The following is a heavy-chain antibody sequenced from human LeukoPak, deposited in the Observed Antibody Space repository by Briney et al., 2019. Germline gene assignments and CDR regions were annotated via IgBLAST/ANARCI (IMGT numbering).Heavy chain of an antibody. CDR2: ISPSGTTM. V-gene: IGHV3-11*01. CDR3: ARYKGLGD. D-gene: IGHD1-1*01. CDR1: GFTFSDYY. Sequence: GGSLRLSCAASGFTFSDYYMSWIRQAPGRGLEWVSYISPSGTTMFYADSVKGRFTISRDNAKSSLSLQMNSLRAEDSAVYYCARYKGLGDWGQGTLVTVSS. J-gene: IGHJ4*02.